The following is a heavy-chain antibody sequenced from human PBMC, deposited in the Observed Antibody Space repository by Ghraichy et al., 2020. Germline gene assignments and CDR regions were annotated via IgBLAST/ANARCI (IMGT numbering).Heavy chain of an antibody. CDR2: IKSDGSDI. CDR3: ARDPYCDYKYGGTDY. V-gene: IGHV3-7*01. Sequence: GSLRLSCAASGFTFSRHWMSWVRQAPGKGLEWVASIKSDGSDIFYVDSVKGRFTISRDNAKNSVSLEMNSLRVEDTAVYYCARDPYCDYKYGGTDYWGQGTLVSVSS. CDR1: GFTFSRHW. J-gene: IGHJ4*02. D-gene: IGHD4-17*01.